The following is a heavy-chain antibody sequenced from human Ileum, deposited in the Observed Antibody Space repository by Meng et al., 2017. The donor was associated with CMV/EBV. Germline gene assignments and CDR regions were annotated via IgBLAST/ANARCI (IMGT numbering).Heavy chain of an antibody. CDR2: ISSSSSYI. Sequence: GESLKISCAASGFTFSSYSMNWVRQAPGKGLEWVSSISSSSSYIYYADSVKGRFTISRDNAKNSLYLQMNSLRAEDTAVYYCAPYCSSTSCIDYWGQGTLVTVSS. V-gene: IGHV3-21*01. D-gene: IGHD2-2*01. CDR1: GFTFSSYS. J-gene: IGHJ4*02. CDR3: APYCSSTSCIDY.